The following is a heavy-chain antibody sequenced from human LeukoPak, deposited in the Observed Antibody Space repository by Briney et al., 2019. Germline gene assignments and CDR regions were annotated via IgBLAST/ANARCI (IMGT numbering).Heavy chain of an antibody. J-gene: IGHJ4*02. V-gene: IGHV3-23*01. CDR2: ISGSGGST. D-gene: IGHD6-19*01. CDR3: AKDRGYSSGWLGLDY. CDR1: GFTFSSYA. Sequence: GGSLRLSCAASGFTFSSYAMSWVRQAPGKGLGWGSAISGSGGSTYYADSVKGRFTISRDNSKNTLYLQMNSLRAEDTAVYYCAKDRGYSSGWLGLDYWGQGTLVTVSS.